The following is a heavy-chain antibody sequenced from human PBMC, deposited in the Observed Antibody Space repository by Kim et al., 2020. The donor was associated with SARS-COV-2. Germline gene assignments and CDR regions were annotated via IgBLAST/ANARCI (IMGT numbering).Heavy chain of an antibody. CDR2: ISGSGGST. J-gene: IGHJ3*02. Sequence: GGSLRLSCAASGFTFSSYAMSWVRQAPGKGLEWVSAISGSGGSTYYADSVKGRFTISRDNSKNTLYLQMNSLRAEDTAVYYCAKQRTIGSYDYVWGSYRDDAFDIWGQGTMVTVFS. V-gene: IGHV3-23*01. CDR1: GFTFSSYA. D-gene: IGHD3-16*02. CDR3: AKQRTIGSYDYVWGSYRDDAFDI.